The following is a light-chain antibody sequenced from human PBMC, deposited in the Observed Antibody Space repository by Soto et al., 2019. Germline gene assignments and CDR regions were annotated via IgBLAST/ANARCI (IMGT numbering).Light chain of an antibody. CDR1: QSIRFY. J-gene: IGKJ2*01. CDR2: SGS. CDR3: QQTYDTLMYT. V-gene: IGKV1-39*01. Sequence: DIQMTQAPSSLSASVGDTVTIACLASQSIRFYLNWYQQTPGKAPKLLIQSGSTLQSGVPSRFSGRGYTTDFTLTISGLQPEDCAAYYCQQTYDTLMYTFGQGTRLDIK.